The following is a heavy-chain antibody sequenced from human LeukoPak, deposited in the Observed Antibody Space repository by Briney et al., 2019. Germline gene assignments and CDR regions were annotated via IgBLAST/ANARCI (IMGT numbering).Heavy chain of an antibody. CDR3: ATATLDN. CDR1: GFTVGSTY. CDR2: IYSGGST. Sequence: AGSLTLSCAASGFTVGSTYISWVRQAPGKGLEWVSVIYSGGSTKYADSVKARFTISRDNSKNTVYLQMNNLRAEDTAVYYCATATLDNWGQGTLVTVSS. J-gene: IGHJ4*02. V-gene: IGHV3-53*01.